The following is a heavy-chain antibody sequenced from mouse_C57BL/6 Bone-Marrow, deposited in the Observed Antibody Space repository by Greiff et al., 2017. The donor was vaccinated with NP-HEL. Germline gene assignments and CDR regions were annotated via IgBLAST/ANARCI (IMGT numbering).Heavy chain of an antibody. CDR1: GYTFTSYW. D-gene: IGHD1-1*01. J-gene: IGHJ4*01. CDR2: IYPVSGST. CDR3: ARGDYYGSSFYAMDY. Sequence: QVHVKQSGAELVKPGASVKMSCKASGYTFTSYWITWVKQRPGQGLEWIGDIYPVSGSTNYNEKFKSKATLTVDTSSSTAYMQLSSLTSEDSAVYYCARGDYYGSSFYAMDYWGQGTSVTVSS. V-gene: IGHV1-55*01.